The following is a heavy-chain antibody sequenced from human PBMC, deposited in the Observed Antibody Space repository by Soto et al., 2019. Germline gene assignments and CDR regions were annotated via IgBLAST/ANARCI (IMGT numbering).Heavy chain of an antibody. CDR3: ARGSSRWDY. J-gene: IGHJ4*02. V-gene: IGHV4-4*07. Sequence: LETLSLTCTVSGGPITSCYCSWIRQPAGKGLGWIGRIYIGGRTNYNPPLQSRVTTSVDTYKNQFSLMLRSVTTADTAMYYCARGSSRWDYWGQGTLVTVSS. D-gene: IGHD6-13*01. CDR1: GGPITSCY. CDR2: IYIGGRT.